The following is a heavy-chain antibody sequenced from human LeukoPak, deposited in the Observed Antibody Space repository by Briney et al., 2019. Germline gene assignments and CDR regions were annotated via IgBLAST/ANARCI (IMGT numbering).Heavy chain of an antibody. CDR3: EKDPPGERNFNY. CDR1: GFTFSSYA. J-gene: IGHJ4*02. CDR2: ISGSGGST. D-gene: IGHD1-26*01. Sequence: PGGSLRLSCAASGFTFSSYAMSWVRQAPGKGLEWVSAISGSGGSTYYADSVKGRFTISRDNSKNTLYLQMNSLRAEDTAVHYCEKDPPGERNFNYGGKEPLVTVSS. V-gene: IGHV3-23*01.